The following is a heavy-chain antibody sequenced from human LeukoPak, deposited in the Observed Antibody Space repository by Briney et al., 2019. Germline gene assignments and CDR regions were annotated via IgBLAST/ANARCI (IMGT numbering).Heavy chain of an antibody. CDR3: ARDKSVAGLRFDP. J-gene: IGHJ5*02. Sequence: ASVKVSCKASGYTFTGYYMHWVRQAPGQGLEWMGWINPNSGGTNYVQKFQGRVTMTRDTSISTAYMELSRLRSDDTAVYYCARDKSVAGLRFDPWGQGTLVTVSS. CDR1: GYTFTGYY. D-gene: IGHD6-19*01. V-gene: IGHV1-2*02. CDR2: INPNSGGT.